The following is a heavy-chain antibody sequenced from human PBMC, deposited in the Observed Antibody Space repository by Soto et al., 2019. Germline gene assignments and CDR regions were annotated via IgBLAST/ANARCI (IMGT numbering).Heavy chain of an antibody. J-gene: IGHJ3*01. Sequence: EVQLVDSGGGLVQPGGSLRLSCAASEFTFRSYWMHWVRQSPGKGLVWVSRISGDGSSTNYADSVKGRFTISRDNAKNTVYLQIDSLRAEDTAVYSCARSLPGTYGAFDLWGQGTMVTVSS. CDR2: ISGDGSST. CDR3: ARSLPGTYGAFDL. D-gene: IGHD1-7*01. CDR1: EFTFRSYW. V-gene: IGHV3-74*01.